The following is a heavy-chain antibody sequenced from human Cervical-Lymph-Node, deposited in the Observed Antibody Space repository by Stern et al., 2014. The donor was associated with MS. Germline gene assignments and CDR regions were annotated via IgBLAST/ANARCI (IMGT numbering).Heavy chain of an antibody. CDR3: ARSPGYYFDY. CDR1: GGSISNYY. Sequence: QVKLQESGPGLVKPSETLSLTCTVSGGSISNYYWSWIRQPPGEELECIGDIYYSGGTNYNPSLKSRLTISVDTSKNQFSLKLSSVTAADTAVYYCARSPGYYFDYWGQGTLITVSS. CDR2: IYYSGGT. J-gene: IGHJ4*02. V-gene: IGHV4-59*01. D-gene: IGHD3-10*01.